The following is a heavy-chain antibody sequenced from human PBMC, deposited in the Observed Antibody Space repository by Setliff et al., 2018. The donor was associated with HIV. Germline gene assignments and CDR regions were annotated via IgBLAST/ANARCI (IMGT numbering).Heavy chain of an antibody. D-gene: IGHD4-17*01. CDR2: INYSGST. CDR3: ARVWLHFGDDIPRFDP. J-gene: IGHJ5*02. CDR1: GGSLNSHY. V-gene: IGHV4-34*10. Sequence: SETLSLTCAVNGGSLNSHYWSWIRQSPERGLEWIGEINYSGSTYYNPPLRSRITMSIDTSKNHFSLKLTSVTAADTAVYYCARVWLHFGDDIPRFDPWGQGVLVTVSS.